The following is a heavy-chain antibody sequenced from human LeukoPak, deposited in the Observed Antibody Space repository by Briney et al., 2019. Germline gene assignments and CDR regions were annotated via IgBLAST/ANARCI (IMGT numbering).Heavy chain of an antibody. CDR1: GFTFDDYA. Sequence: QPGGSLRLSCVASGFTFDDYAMHWVRQAPGKGLEWVSGISWNSGSMGYADSVKGRFTISRDNAKDSLYLQMNSLRAEDTALYYCAKDMGYSGNYRTPDYWGQGTLVTVSS. J-gene: IGHJ4*02. V-gene: IGHV3-9*01. CDR3: AKDMGYSGNYRTPDY. CDR2: ISWNSGSM. D-gene: IGHD1-26*01.